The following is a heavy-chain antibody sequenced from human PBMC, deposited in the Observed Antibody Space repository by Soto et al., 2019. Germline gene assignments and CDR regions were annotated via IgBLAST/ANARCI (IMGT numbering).Heavy chain of an antibody. CDR1: GFIFSDYT. Sequence: EVQLVESGGDLVQPGGSLRLSCAASGFIFSDYTMTWVRQAPGRGLEFVSHISSSGDAIFYAEYVKSRFNVSRDNAKNSLYLQMNSLRDDDTAVYFCARDHGGSTWFVGVYYFFGMDVWGQGTAVTVSS. CDR3: ARDHGGSTWFVGVYYFFGMDV. V-gene: IGHV3-48*02. D-gene: IGHD6-13*01. CDR2: ISSSGDAI. J-gene: IGHJ6*02.